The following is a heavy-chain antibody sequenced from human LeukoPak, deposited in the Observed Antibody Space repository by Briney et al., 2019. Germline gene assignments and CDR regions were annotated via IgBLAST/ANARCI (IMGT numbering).Heavy chain of an antibody. CDR1: RFTLSDYY. CDR3: AKGLKSYTIFGVVASGYAFDI. Sequence: GGSLRLSCAASRFTLSDYYMSWIRPAPGKGRWWVSYISDIASTIYYPDSVKGRVTVSRDNAKNSLYLQMNSLRAEDTAVYYCAKGLKSYTIFGVVASGYAFDIWGQGTMVTVSS. V-gene: IGHV3-11*04. D-gene: IGHD3-3*01. CDR2: ISDIASTI. J-gene: IGHJ3*02.